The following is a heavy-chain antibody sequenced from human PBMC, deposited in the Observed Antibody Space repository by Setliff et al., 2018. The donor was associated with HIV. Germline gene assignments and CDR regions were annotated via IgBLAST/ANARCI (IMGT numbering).Heavy chain of an antibody. CDR3: AKDRGCSV. V-gene: IGHV3-30*04. J-gene: IGHJ4*02. Sequence: PGGSLRLSCAASGFNFNNHAMHWVRQAPGKGPECVAVISDDGSAKYYVDSVKGRFTISRDNSKDTLYLDLNSLRAEDTAVYYCAKDRGCSVWGQGTLVTVSS. CDR1: GFNFNNHA. D-gene: IGHD2-15*01. CDR2: ISDDGSAK.